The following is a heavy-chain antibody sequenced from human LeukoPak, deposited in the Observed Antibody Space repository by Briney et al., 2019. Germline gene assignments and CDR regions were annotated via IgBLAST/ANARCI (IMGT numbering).Heavy chain of an antibody. Sequence: PGRSLRLSCAASGFTFSSYWMSWVRQAPGKGLEWVANIKQDGSEKYYVDSVKGRFTISRDNAKNSLYLQMNSLRAEDTAVYYCARAGQGSGSPWGYYYYYYYMDVWGKGTTVTVSS. J-gene: IGHJ6*03. CDR2: IKQDGSEK. CDR3: ARAGQGSGSPWGYYYYYYYMDV. D-gene: IGHD1-26*01. V-gene: IGHV3-7*01. CDR1: GFTFSSYW.